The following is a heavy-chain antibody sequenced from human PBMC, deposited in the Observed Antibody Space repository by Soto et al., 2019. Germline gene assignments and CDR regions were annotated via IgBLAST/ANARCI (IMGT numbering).Heavy chain of an antibody. J-gene: IGHJ6*02. V-gene: IGHV3-33*01. CDR2: IWYDGNNK. Sequence: PGGSLRLSCAASGFTFSHYGMHWVRQAPGKGLEWVALIWYDGNNKYYADSVKCRFTVSRDNSKDTLYLQLNSLRAEDTAVYYCARGPPDYDVLTGYPENYYVMDVWGQGTTVTVSS. CDR3: ARGPPDYDVLTGYPENYYVMDV. D-gene: IGHD3-9*01. CDR1: GFTFSHYG.